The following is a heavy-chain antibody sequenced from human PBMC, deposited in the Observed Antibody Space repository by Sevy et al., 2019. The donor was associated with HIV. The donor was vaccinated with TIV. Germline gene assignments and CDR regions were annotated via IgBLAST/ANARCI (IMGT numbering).Heavy chain of an antibody. V-gene: IGHV3-15*01. CDR3: TTDSKKRGLSAHLDY. J-gene: IGHJ4*02. CDR1: GFTFSNAW. Sequence: GGSLRLSCAASGFTFSNAWMSWVRQAPGKGLEWVGRIKSKTDGGTTDYAAPVKGRFTISRDDSKNTLYLQMNSLKTEDTAIYYSTTDSKKRGLSAHLDYWGQGTLVTFSS. CDR2: IKSKTDGGTT. D-gene: IGHD3-10*01.